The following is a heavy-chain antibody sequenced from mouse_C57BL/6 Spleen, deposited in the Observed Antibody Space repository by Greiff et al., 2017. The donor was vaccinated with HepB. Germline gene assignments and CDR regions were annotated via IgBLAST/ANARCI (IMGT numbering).Heavy chain of an antibody. Sequence: VQLQQSGAELVRPGSSVKLSCKASGYTFTSYWMDWVKQRPGQGLEWIGNIYPSDSETHYNQKFKDKATLTVDKSSSTAYMQLSSLTSEDSAVYYCASSYYGSSYDFDYWGQGTTLTVSS. CDR1: GYTFTSYW. J-gene: IGHJ2*01. CDR3: ASSYYGSSYDFDY. V-gene: IGHV1-61*01. CDR2: IYPSDSET. D-gene: IGHD1-1*01.